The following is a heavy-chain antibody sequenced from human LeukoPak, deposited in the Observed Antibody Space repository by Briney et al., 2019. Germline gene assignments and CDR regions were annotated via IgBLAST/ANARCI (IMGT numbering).Heavy chain of an antibody. CDR2: IYHSGST. CDR3: ARGGALRYFDWLSSFDY. Sequence: SETLSLTCAVSGGSISSSNWWSWVRQPPGKGLEWIGEIYHSGSTNYNPSLKSRVTISVDKSKNQFSLKLSSVTAADTAVYYCARGGALRYFDWLSSFDYWGQGTLVTISS. CDR1: GGSISSSNW. D-gene: IGHD3-9*01. V-gene: IGHV4-4*02. J-gene: IGHJ4*02.